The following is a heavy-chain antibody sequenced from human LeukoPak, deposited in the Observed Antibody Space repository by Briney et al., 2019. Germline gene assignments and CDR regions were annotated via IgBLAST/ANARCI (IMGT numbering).Heavy chain of an antibody. D-gene: IGHD4-17*01. CDR3: AKSGDAGAEYFQH. Sequence: PGRSLRLSCAASGFTFSSYGMHWVRQAPGKGLEWVAVISYDGSNKYYADSVKGRFTISRDNSKNTLYLQMNSLRAEDTAVYYCAKSGDAGAEYFQHWGQGTLVTVYS. V-gene: IGHV3-30*18. CDR2: ISYDGSNK. J-gene: IGHJ1*01. CDR1: GFTFSSYG.